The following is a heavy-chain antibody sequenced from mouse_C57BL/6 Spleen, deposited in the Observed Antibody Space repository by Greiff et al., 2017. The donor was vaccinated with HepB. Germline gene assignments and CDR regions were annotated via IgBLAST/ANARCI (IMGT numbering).Heavy chain of an antibody. J-gene: IGHJ1*03. CDR3: ARGRYFDV. CDR2: IDPEDGET. CDR1: GFNIKDSY. Sequence: EVQLQQSGAELVKPGASVKLSCPASGFNIKDSYMHWVKQRTEQGLEWIGRIDPEDGETKYAPKFQGKATITADTSSNTAYLQLSSLTSEDTAVYYCARGRYFDVWGTGTTVTVSS. V-gene: IGHV14-2*01.